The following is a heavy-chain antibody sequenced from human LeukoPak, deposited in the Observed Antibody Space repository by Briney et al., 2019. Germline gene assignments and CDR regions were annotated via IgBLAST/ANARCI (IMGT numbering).Heavy chain of an antibody. CDR2: IYYSGST. J-gene: IGHJ4*02. CDR3: ARVHRGYSGYEVFDY. D-gene: IGHD5-12*01. V-gene: IGHV4-59*01. Sequence: SETLSLTCTVSGGSISSYYWSWIRQPPGKGLEWIGYIYYSGSTNYNPSLKSRVTISVDTSKNQFSLKLSSVTAADTAVYYCARVHRGYSGYEVFDYWGRGTLVTVSS. CDR1: GGSISSYY.